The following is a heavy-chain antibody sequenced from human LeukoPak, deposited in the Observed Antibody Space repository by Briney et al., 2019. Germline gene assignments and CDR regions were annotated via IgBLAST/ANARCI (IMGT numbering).Heavy chain of an antibody. Sequence: PSETLSLTCIVSGGSISSYYWSWIRQPPGKGLEWIGYIYYSGSTNYNPSLKSRVTISVDTSKNQFSLKLSSVTAADTAVYYCARGNELTYWGQGTLVTVSS. CDR2: IYYSGST. J-gene: IGHJ4*02. CDR1: GGSISSYY. CDR3: ARGNELTY. D-gene: IGHD1-26*01. V-gene: IGHV4-59*01.